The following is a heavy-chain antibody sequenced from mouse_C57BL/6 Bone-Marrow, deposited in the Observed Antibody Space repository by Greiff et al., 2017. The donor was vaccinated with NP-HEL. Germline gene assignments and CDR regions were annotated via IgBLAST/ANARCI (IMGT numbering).Heavy chain of an antibody. D-gene: IGHD1-1*01. CDR1: GYTFTSYW. Sequence: QVQLKQSGAELAKPGASVKLSFKASGYTFTSYWMHWVKQRPGQGLDWIGYINPSSGYTKYNQKFKDKATLTADKSSSTAYMQLSSLTYEDSAVYYCARYGGSDGSSPYYYAMDYWGQGTSVTVSS. CDR3: ARYGGSDGSSPYYYAMDY. V-gene: IGHV1-7*01. CDR2: INPSSGYT. J-gene: IGHJ4*01.